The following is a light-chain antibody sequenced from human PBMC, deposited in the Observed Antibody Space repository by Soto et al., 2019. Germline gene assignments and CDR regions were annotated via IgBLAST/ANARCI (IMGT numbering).Light chain of an antibody. J-gene: IGKJ1*01. CDR1: QNVSSSF. Sequence: EIVLTQSPGTLSLSPGERATLSCRASQNVSSSFLAWYQQKPGQSPRLLIYSASIRATGIPDRFSGSGSGTDFTLDISRLEPEDFAVYYCQQSVRSLTFGQGTKVEIK. CDR3: QQSVRSLT. V-gene: IGKV3-20*01. CDR2: SAS.